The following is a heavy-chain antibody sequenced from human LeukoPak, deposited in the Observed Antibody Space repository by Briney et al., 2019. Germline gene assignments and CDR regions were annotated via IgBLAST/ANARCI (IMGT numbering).Heavy chain of an antibody. CDR3: ARRLIVVGARSYYFDS. V-gene: IGHV4-39*01. CDR1: GGSISSSSYY. Sequence: SETLSLTCTVSGGSISSSSYYWGWIRQPPGKGLEWIGSIYYSGSTYYNPSLKSRVTISVDTSKNQFSLKLSSVTAADTAVYYCARRLIVVGARSYYFDSWGQGTLVTVSS. J-gene: IGHJ4*02. D-gene: IGHD1-26*01. CDR2: IYYSGST.